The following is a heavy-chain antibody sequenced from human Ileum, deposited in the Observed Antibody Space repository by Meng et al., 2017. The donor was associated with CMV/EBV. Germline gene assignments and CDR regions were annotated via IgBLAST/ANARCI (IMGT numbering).Heavy chain of an antibody. CDR1: GDSISSGDFY. Sequence: QARLETSGPGLVKPSQTLSLICTVSGDSISSGDFYWTWIRQSPGKGPEWIGYIYYSGSTYYNPSLKSRLTIALDTSKNQFSLRLTSVTDADTGVYYCATEYSASPGWFDPWGQGILVTVSS. CDR2: IYYSGST. V-gene: IGHV4-30-4*08. J-gene: IGHJ5*02. CDR3: ATEYSASPGWFDP. D-gene: IGHD5-12*01.